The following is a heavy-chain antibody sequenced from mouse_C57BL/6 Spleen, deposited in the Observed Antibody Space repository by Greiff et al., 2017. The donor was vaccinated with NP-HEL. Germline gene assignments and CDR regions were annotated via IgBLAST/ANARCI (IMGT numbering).Heavy chain of an antibody. V-gene: IGHV5-4*01. D-gene: IGHD4-1*01. Sequence: EVQGVESGGGLVKPGGSLKLSCAASGFTFSSYAMSWVRQTPEKRLEWVATISDGGSYTYYPDNVKGRFTISRDNAKNNLYLQMSHLKSDDTAMYNCARDLTHYCDYWGQGTTLTVSS. CDR2: ISDGGSYT. CDR3: ARDLTHYCDY. J-gene: IGHJ2*01. CDR1: GFTFSSYA.